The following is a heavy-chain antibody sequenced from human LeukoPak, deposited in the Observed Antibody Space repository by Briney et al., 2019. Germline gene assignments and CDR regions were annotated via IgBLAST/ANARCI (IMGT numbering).Heavy chain of an antibody. V-gene: IGHV4-38-2*01. CDR1: GYSISSCYY. D-gene: IGHD4-17*01. Sequence: ASETLSLTCAVSGYSISSCYYWGWIRQPPGEGLEWIGSTYHSESTYYNPSLKSRVTISVDTSKNQFSLKLSSVTAADTAVYYCARLGRPDDYGLLYYFDYWGQGTLVTVSS. J-gene: IGHJ4*02. CDR3: ARLGRPDDYGLLYYFDY. CDR2: TYHSEST.